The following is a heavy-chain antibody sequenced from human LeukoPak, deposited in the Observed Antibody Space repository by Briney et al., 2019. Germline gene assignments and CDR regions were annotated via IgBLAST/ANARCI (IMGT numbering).Heavy chain of an antibody. CDR2: INPSGGST. CDR1: GYTFTSYY. Sequence: ASVKVSCKASGYTFTSYYMHWVRQAPGQGLEWMGIINPSGGSTSYAQKFQGRVTMTRDTSTSTVYMELSSLRSGDTAVYYCARVRSELGWFDPWGQGTLVTVSS. J-gene: IGHJ5*02. V-gene: IGHV1-46*01. D-gene: IGHD2-15*01. CDR3: ARVRSELGWFDP.